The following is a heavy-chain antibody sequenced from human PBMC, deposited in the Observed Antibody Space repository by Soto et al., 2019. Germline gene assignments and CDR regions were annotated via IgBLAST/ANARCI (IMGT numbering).Heavy chain of an antibody. J-gene: IGHJ5*02. D-gene: IGHD2-15*01. CDR2: ISSSSSYI. Sequence: EVQLVETGGGLVKPGGSLRLSCAASGFTFSSYSMNCVRQAPGKGLEWVSPISSSSSYIYYADSVKGRFTISRDNAKNSLYLQMNSLRAEDTAVYYCASCIGGGSCIGWFDPWGQGTLVTVSS. CDR1: GFTFSSYS. CDR3: ASCIGGGSCIGWFDP. V-gene: IGHV3-21*01.